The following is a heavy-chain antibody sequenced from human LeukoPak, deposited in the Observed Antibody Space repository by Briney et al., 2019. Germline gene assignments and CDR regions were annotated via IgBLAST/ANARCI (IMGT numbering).Heavy chain of an antibody. CDR2: INWNGGTT. CDR1: GFDFDDYG. D-gene: IGHD3-22*01. Sequence: PGGPLRLSCAASGFDFDDYGMSWVRQVPGKGLEWVSGINWNGGTTGYADSVKGRFTISRDNAKNSLYLQMNSLRAEDTALYYCASRGFDSSGYYAFFAWGQGTLVTVSS. CDR3: ASRGFDSSGYYAFFA. V-gene: IGHV3-20*04. J-gene: IGHJ5*02.